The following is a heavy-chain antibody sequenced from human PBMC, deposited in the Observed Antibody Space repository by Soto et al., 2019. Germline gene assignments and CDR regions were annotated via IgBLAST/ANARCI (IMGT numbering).Heavy chain of an antibody. CDR1: GFTFSDYY. V-gene: IGHV3-11*06. D-gene: IGHD2-2*01. CDR2: ISSRSSYT. J-gene: IGHJ4*02. CDR3: ARDSGQYQLLLGY. Sequence: QVQLVESGGGLVKPGGSLRLSCAASGFTFSDYYISWIRQAPGQGLELVSYISSRSSYTNYAEPGKGRFTISRDNAKNSLYLQMSSLRAEDTAIYYCARDSGQYQLLLGYWGQGALVTVSS.